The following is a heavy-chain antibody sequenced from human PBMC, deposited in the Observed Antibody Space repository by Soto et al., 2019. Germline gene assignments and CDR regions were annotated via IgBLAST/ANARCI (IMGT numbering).Heavy chain of an antibody. CDR1: GFVFKNYE. CDR2: ISNSGNTI. D-gene: IGHD1-26*01. V-gene: IGHV3-48*03. J-gene: IGHJ6*02. CDR3: ARAIDKRDYYYGLDV. Sequence: GGSLRLSCVASGFVFKNYEMNWVRQAPGKGLEWISYISNSGNTIYVADSMRGRFTISRDNAKNSLFLQMNSLRAEDTAVYYCARAIDKRDYYYGLDVWGQGTTVTVSS.